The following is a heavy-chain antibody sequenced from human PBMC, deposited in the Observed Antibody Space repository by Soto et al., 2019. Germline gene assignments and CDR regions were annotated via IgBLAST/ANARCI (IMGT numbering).Heavy chain of an antibody. V-gene: IGHV1-2*02. CDR3: ARDMIWVEWVAAFDI. Sequence: ASVKVSCKASGYTFTGYYMHWVRQAPGQGLEWMGWINPNSCGTNYAQKFQGRVTMTRDTSISTAYMELSRLRSDDTAVYYCARDMIWVEWVAAFDIWGQGTMVTVSS. CDR1: GYTFTGYY. D-gene: IGHD1-26*01. J-gene: IGHJ3*02. CDR2: INPNSCGT.